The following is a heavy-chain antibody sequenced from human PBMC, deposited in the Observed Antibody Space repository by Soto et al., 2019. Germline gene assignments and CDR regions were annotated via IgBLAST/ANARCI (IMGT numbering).Heavy chain of an antibody. D-gene: IGHD4-4*01. Sequence: QVQLVESGGGVVQPGRSLRLSCATSGFTFRFYDMHWVRQAPGKGLEWVAIISRDGNNKDYGDSVKGRFTISRDNSKNTLCLQMNSLRGEDAAVYYCAKDAYTPIRTTAHDSGGLDHWGRGTLVTVSS. J-gene: IGHJ4*02. CDR3: AKDAYTPIRTTAHDSGGLDH. V-gene: IGHV3-30*18. CDR1: GFTFRFYD. CDR2: ISRDGNNK.